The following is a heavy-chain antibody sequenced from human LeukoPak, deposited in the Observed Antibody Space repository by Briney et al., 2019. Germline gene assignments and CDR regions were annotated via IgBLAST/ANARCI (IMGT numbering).Heavy chain of an antibody. CDR3: AKAEHSSWYRDGMDV. V-gene: IGHV3-23*01. CDR1: GFTFNIYA. D-gene: IGHD6-13*01. J-gene: IGHJ6*02. CDR2: ISGSGGNT. Sequence: PGKSLRLSCAASGFTFNIYAMSWVRQAPGKGLEWVAAISGSGGNTFYADSVKGRFTISRDNSKNTLYLQMNSLRAEDTAVYYCAKAEHSSWYRDGMDVWGQGTTVTVSS.